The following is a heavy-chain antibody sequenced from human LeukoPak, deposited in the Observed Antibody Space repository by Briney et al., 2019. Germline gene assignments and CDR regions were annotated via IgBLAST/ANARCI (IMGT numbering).Heavy chain of an antibody. V-gene: IGHV3-23*01. D-gene: IGHD2-21*02. Sequence: GGSLRLSCATSQFNFNNFGMTWVRQAPGKGLEWVSSIRGSGGSTQYADSVQGRFAISRDNSKNTLYLQMNSLRAEDTAVYYCAKDPNGDCIGTFDIWGQGTMVTVSS. CDR1: QFNFNNFG. J-gene: IGHJ3*02. CDR3: AKDPNGDCIGTFDI. CDR2: IRGSGGST.